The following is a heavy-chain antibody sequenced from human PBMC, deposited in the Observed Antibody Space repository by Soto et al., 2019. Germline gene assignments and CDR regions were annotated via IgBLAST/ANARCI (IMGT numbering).Heavy chain of an antibody. Sequence: SETLSLTCTVSGDSISDSSYYWGWIRQPPGQGLEWIGTIYYSGYTYYNMSLKGRVTISVDTSKNQFSLMLTSVTAADTALYFCARHGRFSLIAQSYFDPWG. J-gene: IGHJ5*02. CDR1: GDSISDSSYY. CDR2: IYYSGYT. D-gene: IGHD3-3*01. CDR3: ARHGRFSLIAQSYFDP. V-gene: IGHV4-39*01.